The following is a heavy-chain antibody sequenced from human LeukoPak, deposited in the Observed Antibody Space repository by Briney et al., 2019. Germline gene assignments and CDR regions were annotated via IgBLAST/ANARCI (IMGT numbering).Heavy chain of an antibody. Sequence: GGSLRLSCAASGFTFSSYSMNWVRQAPGKGLEWVSYISSTGSPISYADSVKGRFTISRDNAKNSLYLQMNSLRAEDTAVYYCARDKDSSSPSAYFDYWSQGTLVTVSS. CDR1: GFTFSSYS. CDR2: ISSTGSPI. D-gene: IGHD6-13*01. CDR3: ARDKDSSSPSAYFDY. J-gene: IGHJ4*02. V-gene: IGHV3-48*01.